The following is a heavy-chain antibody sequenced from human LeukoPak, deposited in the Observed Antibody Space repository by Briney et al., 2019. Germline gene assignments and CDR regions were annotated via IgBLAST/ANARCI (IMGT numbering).Heavy chain of an antibody. CDR3: AKASSSYYDAFDI. CDR1: GFTFDDYA. J-gene: IGHJ3*02. CDR2: ISWNSGSI. Sequence: PGGSLRLSCAASGFTFDDYAMHWVRQAPGKGLEWVSGISWNSGSIGYADSVKGRFTISRDNAKNSLYLQMSSLRAEDTALYYCAKASSSYYDAFDIWGQGTMVTVSS. V-gene: IGHV3-9*01. D-gene: IGHD6-13*01.